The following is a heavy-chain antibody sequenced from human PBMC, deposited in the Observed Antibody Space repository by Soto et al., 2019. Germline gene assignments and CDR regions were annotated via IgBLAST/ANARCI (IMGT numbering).Heavy chain of an antibody. V-gene: IGHV1-18*01. CDR2: ISAYNGNT. CDR3: ATHEVEYSGYDYSEYFQH. J-gene: IGHJ1*01. CDR1: GYTFTSYG. Sequence: ASLKVSCKASGYTFTSYGISWVRQAPGQGLEWMGWISAYNGNTNYAQKLQGRVTMTTDTSTSTAYMELRSLRSDDTAVYYCATHEVEYSGYDYSEYFQHWGQGTLVNVSS. D-gene: IGHD5-12*01.